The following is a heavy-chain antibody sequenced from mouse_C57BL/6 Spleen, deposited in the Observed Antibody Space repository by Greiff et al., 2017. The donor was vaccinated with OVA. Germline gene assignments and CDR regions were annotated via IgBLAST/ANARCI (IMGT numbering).Heavy chain of an antibody. J-gene: IGHJ3*01. Sequence: VKLKQSGAELVRPGASVTLSCKASGYTFTDYEMHWVKQTPVHGLEWIGAIDPETGGTAYNQKFKGKAILTADKSSSTAYMELRSLTSEDSAVYYCTTITTAPFAYWGQGTLVTVSA. CDR1: GYTFTDYE. CDR3: TTITTAPFAY. D-gene: IGHD1-2*01. CDR2: IDPETGGT. V-gene: IGHV1-15*01.